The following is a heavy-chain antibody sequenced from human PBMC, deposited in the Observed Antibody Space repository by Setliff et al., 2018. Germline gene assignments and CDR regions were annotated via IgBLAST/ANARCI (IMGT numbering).Heavy chain of an antibody. CDR3: ARDVRVASSSWFKSAFDI. J-gene: IGHJ3*02. Sequence: SETLSLTCTVSGGSISSGSYYWGWIRQPPGKGLEWIGSIYYSGSTYYNPSLKSRVTISVDTSKNQFSLKLSSVTAADTAVYYCARDVRVASSSWFKSAFDIWGQGTMVTV. CDR2: IYYSGST. V-gene: IGHV4-39*07. D-gene: IGHD6-13*01. CDR1: GGSISSGSYY.